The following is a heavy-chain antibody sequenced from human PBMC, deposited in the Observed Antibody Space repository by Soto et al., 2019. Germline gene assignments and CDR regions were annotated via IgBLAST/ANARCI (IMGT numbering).Heavy chain of an antibody. Sequence: PXDSLTISRKGSGYSFTSYWIGLVRQMPGKGLEWMGIIYPGDSDTRYSPSFQGQVTISADKSISTAYLQWSSLKASDTAMYYCARQSSGGYYYYGMDVWGQGTTVTVSS. CDR1: GYSFTSYW. CDR3: ARQSSGGYYYYGMDV. D-gene: IGHD3-10*01. V-gene: IGHV5-51*01. CDR2: IYPGDSDT. J-gene: IGHJ6*02.